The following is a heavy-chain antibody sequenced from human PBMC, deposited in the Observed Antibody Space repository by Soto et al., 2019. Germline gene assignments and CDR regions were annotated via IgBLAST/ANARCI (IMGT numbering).Heavy chain of an antibody. V-gene: IGHV3-64*07. Sequence: EEQLVKSGGGLVQPGGSLRLSCVASGFRFSNYAMFWVRQAPGKGLEYVSAISGPGGSTYYADSVKGRFTISRDNSKNKMYLQMDSLKSEDMAVYYCARPTSGWAKADCWGQGTLVTVSS. CDR3: ARPTSGWAKADC. J-gene: IGHJ4*02. D-gene: IGHD6-19*01. CDR1: GFRFSNYA. CDR2: ISGPGGST.